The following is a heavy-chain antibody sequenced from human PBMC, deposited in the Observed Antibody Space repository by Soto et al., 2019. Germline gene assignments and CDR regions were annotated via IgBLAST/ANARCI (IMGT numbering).Heavy chain of an antibody. CDR1: GGSISSYF. CDR3: ASGRATHVYSGYSSYYYMDV. J-gene: IGHJ6*03. V-gene: IGHV4-59*12. Sequence: SETLSLTCTVSGGSISSYFWTWIRQPPGKGLDWIGYISYAGSTNYNPSLKSRVTISADTSENQFSLTLSSVTAADTAVYYCASGRATHVYSGYSSYYYMDVWGKGTTVTVSS. CDR2: ISYAGST. D-gene: IGHD5-12*01.